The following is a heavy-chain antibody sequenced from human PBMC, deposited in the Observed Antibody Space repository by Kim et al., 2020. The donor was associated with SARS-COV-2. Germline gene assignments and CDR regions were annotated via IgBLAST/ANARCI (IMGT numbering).Heavy chain of an antibody. D-gene: IGHD3-22*01. V-gene: IGHV3-23*01. CDR3: AIFPRDRSSNNWFGP. J-gene: IGHJ5*02. Sequence: APVKGRFTISRDNSKNRVFLQMNSLRANDTAVYYCAIFPRDRSSNNWFGPWGQGTLVTVSS.